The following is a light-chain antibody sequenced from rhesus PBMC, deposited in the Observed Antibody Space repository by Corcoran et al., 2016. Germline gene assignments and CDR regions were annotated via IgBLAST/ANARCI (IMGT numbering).Light chain of an antibody. J-gene: IGKJ1*01. V-gene: IGKV1-44*03. Sequence: DIQMTQSPSFLSASVGDRVTITCRASQTISSYLAWYQQKPGKVPKLLIYAASTLQSGVPSRFSGSGSGTDFTLTISSLQPEDFATYYGQQHNSHPRTFGQGTKVEIK. CDR2: AAS. CDR1: QTISSY. CDR3: QQHNSHPRT.